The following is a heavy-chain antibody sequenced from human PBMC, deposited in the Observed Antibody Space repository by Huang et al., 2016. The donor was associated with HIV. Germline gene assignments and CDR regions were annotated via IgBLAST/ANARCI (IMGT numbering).Heavy chain of an antibody. Sequence: QLQLQESGPGLVKPSETPSLTCTVSGVSISNSRFYWGWIRQPPGKGLECIGSIYYRWSTYYNPSPKSRITMSIDSSKNQFSLKLNSVTAADTAVYYCSRQDEKGYCAGDCSNHYYFGLDVWGHGTTVTVS. V-gene: IGHV4-39*01. CDR2: IYYRWST. D-gene: IGHD2-21*02. CDR3: SRQDEKGYCAGDCSNHYYFGLDV. CDR1: GVSISNSRFY. J-gene: IGHJ6*02.